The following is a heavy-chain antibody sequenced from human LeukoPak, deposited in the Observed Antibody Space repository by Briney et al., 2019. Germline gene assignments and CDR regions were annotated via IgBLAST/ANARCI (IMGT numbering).Heavy chain of an antibody. CDR2: INHSGST. CDR3: ARDLSSGYYSLNY. V-gene: IGHV4-34*01. Sequence: TTSETLSLTCAVYGGSFSGYYRSWIRQPPGKGLEWIGEINHSGSTNYNPSLKSRVTISVDTSKNQFSLKLSSVTAADTAVYYCARDLSSGYYSLNYWGQGTLVTVSS. D-gene: IGHD3-22*01. J-gene: IGHJ4*02. CDR1: GGSFSGYY.